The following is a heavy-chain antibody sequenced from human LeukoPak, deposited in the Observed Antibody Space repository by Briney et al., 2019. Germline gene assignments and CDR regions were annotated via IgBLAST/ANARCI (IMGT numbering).Heavy chain of an antibody. Sequence: GASVKVSCKASGYTFTSYYMHWVRQAPGQGLEWMGIINPSGGSTSYAQKFQGRVTMTRDTSTSTVYMELSSLRSEDTAVYYCAHSRPHDAFDIWGQGTMVTVSS. V-gene: IGHV1-46*01. D-gene: IGHD6-13*01. CDR3: AHSRPHDAFDI. CDR2: INPSGGST. CDR1: GYTFTSYY. J-gene: IGHJ3*02.